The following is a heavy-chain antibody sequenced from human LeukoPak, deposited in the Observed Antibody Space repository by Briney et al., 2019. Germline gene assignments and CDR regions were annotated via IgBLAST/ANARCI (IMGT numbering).Heavy chain of an antibody. CDR1: GFTFSSYG. CDR2: IRYDGSNK. CDR3: AKRPPYYGSGNYYTYFGY. V-gene: IGHV3-30*02. Sequence: PGGSLRLSCTASGFTFSSYGMHWVRQAPGKGLEWVAFIRYDGSNKYYADSVKGRFTISRDNSKNTLYLQMNSLRAEDTAVYYCAKRPPYYGSGNYYTYFGYWGQGTLVTVSS. J-gene: IGHJ4*02. D-gene: IGHD3-10*01.